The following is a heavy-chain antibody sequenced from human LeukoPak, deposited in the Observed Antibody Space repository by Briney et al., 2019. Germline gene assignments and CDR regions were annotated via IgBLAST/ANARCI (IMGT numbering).Heavy chain of an antibody. CDR1: GFTFSSYG. CDR2: IRYDGSNK. CDR3: AKVAVTTQGGTDY. D-gene: IGHD4-17*01. V-gene: IGHV3-30*02. J-gene: IGHJ4*02. Sequence: GGSLRLSCAASGFTFSSYGMHWVRQAPGKGLEWVAFIRYDGSNKYYADSVKGRFTISRDNSKNTLYLQMNSLRAEDTAVYYCAKVAVTTQGGTDYWGQGTLVTVSS.